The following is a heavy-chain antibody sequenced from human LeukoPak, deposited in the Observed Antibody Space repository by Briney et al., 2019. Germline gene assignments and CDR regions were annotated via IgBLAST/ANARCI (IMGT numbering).Heavy chain of an antibody. D-gene: IGHD3-22*01. V-gene: IGHV1-18*01. J-gene: IGHJ4*02. CDR1: GYTFTSYG. CDR3: TRDHYYDSSGYYPHLVSDY. Sequence: ASVKVSCKASGYTFTSYGITWVRQAPRQGLEWVGWVSNYDGKTNSAPKFQGRVTMTTDTSTGTAYMELRSLTSDDTAVYYCTRDHYYDSSGYYPHLVSDYWGQGTLVTVSS. CDR2: VSNYDGKT.